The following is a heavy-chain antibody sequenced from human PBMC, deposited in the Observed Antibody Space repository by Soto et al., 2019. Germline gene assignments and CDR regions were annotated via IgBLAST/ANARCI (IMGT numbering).Heavy chain of an antibody. J-gene: IGHJ6*02. CDR3: ARTSSTETVHYYGMDA. Sequence: PGGSLRLSCIWSGLAFRDYEMNWVRQAPGKGLEWVAYISSGAFTIYYADSVRGRFTVSRDNAKNSLYLQMNSLRDEDAAVYYCARTSSTETVHYYGMDAWGQGTTVTVSS. V-gene: IGHV3-48*03. CDR1: GLAFRDYE. D-gene: IGHD2-8*02. CDR2: ISSGAFTI.